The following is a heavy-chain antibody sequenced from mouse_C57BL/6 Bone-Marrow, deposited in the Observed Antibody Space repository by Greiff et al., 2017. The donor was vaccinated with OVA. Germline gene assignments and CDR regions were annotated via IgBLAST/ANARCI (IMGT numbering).Heavy chain of an antibody. CDR1: GYTFTDYY. CDR2: INPNNGGT. J-gene: IGHJ1*03. D-gene: IGHD1-1*01. Sequence: EVQLQQSGPELVKPGASVKISCKASGYTFTDYYMNWVKQSHGKSLEWIVDINPNNGGTSYNQKFKGKATLTVDKSSSTAYMELRSLTSEDSAVYYCARRNYGSPWYFDVWGTGTTVTVSS. V-gene: IGHV1-26*01. CDR3: ARRNYGSPWYFDV.